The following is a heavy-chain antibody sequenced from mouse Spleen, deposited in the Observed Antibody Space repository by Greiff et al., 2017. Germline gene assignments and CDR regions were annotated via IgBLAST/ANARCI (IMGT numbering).Heavy chain of an antibody. CDR2: ISNGGGST. CDR1: GFTFSDYY. V-gene: IGHV5-12*02. D-gene: IGHD2-1*01. CDR3: ARSVGNYAPFAY. Sequence: EVQRVESGGGLVQPGGSLKLSCATSGFTFSDYYMYWVRQTPEKRLEWVAYISNGGGSTYYPDTVKGRFTISRDNAKNTLYLQMSRLKSEDTAMYYCARSVGNYAPFAYWGQGTLVTVSA. J-gene: IGHJ3*01.